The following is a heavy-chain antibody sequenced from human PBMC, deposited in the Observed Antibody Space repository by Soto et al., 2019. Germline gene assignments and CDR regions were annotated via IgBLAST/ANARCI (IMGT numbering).Heavy chain of an antibody. J-gene: IGHJ4*02. D-gene: IGHD4-17*01. CDR2: ISVYNGNT. V-gene: IGHV1-18*01. CDR3: ARVPDYGDHYFDF. Sequence: ASVKVSCKASGFTFTSFDITWVRQAPGQGLEWMGWISVYNGNTNYTQNLQGRVTMTTDTSTSTAYMELRSLRSDDTAVYYCARVPDYGDHYFDFWGQGTLVTVSS. CDR1: GFTFTSFD.